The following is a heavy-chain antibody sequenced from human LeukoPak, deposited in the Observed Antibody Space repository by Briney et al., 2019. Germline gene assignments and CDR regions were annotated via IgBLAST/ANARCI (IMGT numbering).Heavy chain of an antibody. J-gene: IGHJ5*02. CDR3: ARDGYYDSSGYYLNWFDP. Sequence: ASVKVSCMASGYTFTSYGISWVRQAPGQGLEWMGWISAYNGNTNYAQKLQGRVTMTTDTSTSTAYMELRSLRSDDTAVYYCARDGYYDSSGYYLNWFDPWGQGTLVTVSS. CDR2: ISAYNGNT. CDR1: GYTFTSYG. V-gene: IGHV1-18*01. D-gene: IGHD3-22*01.